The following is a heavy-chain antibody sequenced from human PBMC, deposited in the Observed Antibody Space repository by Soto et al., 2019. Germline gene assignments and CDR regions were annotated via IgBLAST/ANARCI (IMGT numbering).Heavy chain of an antibody. J-gene: IGHJ4*02. D-gene: IGHD3-22*01. Sequence: QVELVQSGAGEMKPGASVKVSCRSSGYPLTRYSIHGVRDAPGQRREWMGWINAGNGNTKFSQKFQGRVTITRDTSASTAYMELRGLRSEDTAVYYCAILGTYYFDNSDNYFDFWGQGTLVTVSS. V-gene: IGHV1-3*05. CDR1: GYPLTRYS. CDR3: AILGTYYFDNSDNYFDF. CDR2: INAGNGNT.